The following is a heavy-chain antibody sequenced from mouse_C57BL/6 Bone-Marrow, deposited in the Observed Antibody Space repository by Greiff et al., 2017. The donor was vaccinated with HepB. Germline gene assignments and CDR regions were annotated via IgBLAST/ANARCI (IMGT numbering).Heavy chain of an antibody. CDR2: ISDGGSYT. CDR3: ARDDGSSYDWYFDV. D-gene: IGHD1-1*01. CDR1: GCTFSSYA. V-gene: IGHV5-4*01. J-gene: IGHJ1*03. Sequence: EVKLVESGGGLVKPGGSLKLSCAASGCTFSSYAMSWVRQTPEKRLEWVATISDGGSYTYYPDNVKGRFTISRDNAKNNLYLQMSHLKSEDTAMYYCARDDGSSYDWYFDVWGTGTTVTVSS.